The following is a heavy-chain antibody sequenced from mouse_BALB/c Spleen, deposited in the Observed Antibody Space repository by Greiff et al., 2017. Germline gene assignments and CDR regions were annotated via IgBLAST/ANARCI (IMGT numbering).Heavy chain of an antibody. V-gene: IGHV8-8*01. CDR1: GFSLSTSGMG. CDR3: ARIVEVCYWYFDV. J-gene: IGHJ1*01. CDR2: SWWDDVK. Sequence: QVTLKESGPGILQPSQTRSLTCSFSGFSLSTSGMGVGWIRQPSGKGLEWLAHSWWDDVKRYNPALNSRLTISKDTSSNQVFLKIASVDTADTATYYCARIVEVCYWYFDVWGAGTTVTVSS.